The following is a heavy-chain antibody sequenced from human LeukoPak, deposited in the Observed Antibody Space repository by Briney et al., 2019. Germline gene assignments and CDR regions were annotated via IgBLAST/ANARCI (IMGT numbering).Heavy chain of an antibody. CDR1: GGSISSGGYY. CDR3: ATWLPHPHLFDY. CDR2: IYYSGST. V-gene: IGHV4-31*03. D-gene: IGHD6-19*01. Sequence: SQTLSLTCTVSGGSISSGGYYWSWIRQHPGKGLEWIGYIYYSGSTYYNPSLKSRVTISVDTSKNQFSLKLSSVTAADTAVYYCATWLPHPHLFDYWGQGTLVTVSS. J-gene: IGHJ4*02.